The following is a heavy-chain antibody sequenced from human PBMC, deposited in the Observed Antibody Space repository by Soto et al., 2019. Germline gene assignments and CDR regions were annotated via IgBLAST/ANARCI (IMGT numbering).Heavy chain of an antibody. CDR3: AKKLGSDFDY. J-gene: IGHJ4*02. CDR2: ISYDGSNK. V-gene: IGHV3-30*18. D-gene: IGHD7-27*01. Sequence: GGSLRLSCAASGFTFSSYGMHWVRQAPGKGLEWVAVISYDGSNKYYADSVKGRFTISRDNSKNTLYLQMNSLRAEDTAVYYCAKKLGSDFDYWGQGTLVTVSS. CDR1: GFTFSSYG.